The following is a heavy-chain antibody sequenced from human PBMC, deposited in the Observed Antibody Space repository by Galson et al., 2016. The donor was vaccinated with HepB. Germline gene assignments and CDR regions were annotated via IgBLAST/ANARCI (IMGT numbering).Heavy chain of an antibody. V-gene: IGHV4-59*04. Sequence: LRLSCAASGFTFSSYSMNWVRQPPGKGLEWIGNVYYSGSTYYNPSLKSRVTISVDTSKNQFSLKLTSVTAADTAVYYCATYLGGIVRASDYWGQGTLVTVSS. CDR3: ATYLGGIVRASDY. D-gene: IGHD1-26*01. CDR2: VYYSGST. CDR1: GFTFSSYSMN. J-gene: IGHJ4*02.